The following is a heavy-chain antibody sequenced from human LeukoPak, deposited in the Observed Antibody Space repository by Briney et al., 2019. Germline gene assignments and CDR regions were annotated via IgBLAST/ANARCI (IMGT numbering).Heavy chain of an antibody. V-gene: IGHV1-2*02. CDR1: GYTFTGYY. CDR3: ASEQGNYYDSSGWPFDY. Sequence: ASVKVSCKASGYTFTGYYMHRVRQAPGQGLEWMGWINPNSGGTNYAQKFQGRVTMTRDTSISAAYMELSRLRSDDTAVYYCASEQGNYYDSSGWPFDYWGQGTLVTVSS. J-gene: IGHJ4*02. CDR2: INPNSGGT. D-gene: IGHD3-22*01.